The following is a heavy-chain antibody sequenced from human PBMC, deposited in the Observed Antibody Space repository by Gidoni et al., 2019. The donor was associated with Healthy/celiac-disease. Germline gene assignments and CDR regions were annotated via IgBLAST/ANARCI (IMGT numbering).Heavy chain of an antibody. Sequence: QVQLVQSGAEVKKPGSSVKVSCKASGGTFSSYAISWVRQAPGQGLEWMGGIIPIFGTANYAQKFQGRVTITADESTSTAYMELSSLRSEDTAVYYCARDPRRHYDFWSGSVYYYGMDVWGQGTTVTVSS. CDR3: ARDPRRHYDFWSGSVYYYGMDV. CDR1: GGTFSSYA. CDR2: IIPIFGTA. D-gene: IGHD3-3*01. J-gene: IGHJ6*02. V-gene: IGHV1-69*01.